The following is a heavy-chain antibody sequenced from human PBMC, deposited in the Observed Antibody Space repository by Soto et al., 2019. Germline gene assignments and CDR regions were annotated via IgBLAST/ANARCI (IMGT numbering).Heavy chain of an antibody. Sequence: ASVKVSCKASGGTFSSYAISWVRQAPGQGLEWMGGIIPIFGTANYAQKFQGRVTITADESTSTAYMELSSLRSEDTAVYYCARDHVRGYYDSSGYYYAATDYWGQGTLVTVSS. CDR3: ARDHVRGYYDSSGYYYAATDY. CDR2: IIPIFGTA. V-gene: IGHV1-69*13. CDR1: GGTFSSYA. J-gene: IGHJ4*02. D-gene: IGHD3-22*01.